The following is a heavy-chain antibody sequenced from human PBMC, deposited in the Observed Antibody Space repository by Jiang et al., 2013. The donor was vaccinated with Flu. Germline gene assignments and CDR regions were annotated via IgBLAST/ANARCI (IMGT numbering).Heavy chain of an antibody. CDR1: SYA. CDR3: ARDPGQWLLLRGYFDY. J-gene: IGHJ4*02. V-gene: IGHV3-30-3*01. CDR2: ISYDGSNK. D-gene: IGHD3-22*01. Sequence: SYAMHWVRQAPGKGLEWVAVISYDGSNKYYADSVKGRFTISRDNSKNTLYLQMNSLRAEDTAVYYCARDPGQWLLLRGYFDYWGQGTLVTVSS.